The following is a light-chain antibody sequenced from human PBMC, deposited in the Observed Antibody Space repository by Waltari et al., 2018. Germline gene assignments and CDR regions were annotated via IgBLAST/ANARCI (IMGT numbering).Light chain of an antibody. CDR1: NIGSRS. Sequence: SYVLTQPPSVSVAPGQTARITCGGNNIGSRSVPWYQQKPGQAPWLAVYEDSDRPSGIPERCSGSNSGNTATLTISRVEAGDEADYYCQVWNSSSDHPVFGGGTKLTVL. J-gene: IGLJ2*01. V-gene: IGLV3-21*02. CDR3: QVWNSSSDHPV. CDR2: EDS.